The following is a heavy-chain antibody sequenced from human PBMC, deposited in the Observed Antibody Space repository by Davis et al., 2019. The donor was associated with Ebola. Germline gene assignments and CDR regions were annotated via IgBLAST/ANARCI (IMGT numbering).Heavy chain of an antibody. V-gene: IGHV3-23*01. CDR2: IIENGVDT. Sequence: PGGSLRLSCAASGFSFRNYAMSWVRQAPGKGLEWVSGIIENGVDTFYADSVKGRLTISRDNSKSTLDLQMDSLRAEDTAVYYCAKDYSVRDREIIFDHWGQGIPVTVSS. CDR3: AKDYSVRDREIIFDH. CDR1: GFSFRNYA. D-gene: IGHD1-26*01. J-gene: IGHJ5*02.